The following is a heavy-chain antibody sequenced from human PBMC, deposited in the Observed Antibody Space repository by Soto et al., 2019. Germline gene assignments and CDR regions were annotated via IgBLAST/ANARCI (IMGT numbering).Heavy chain of an antibody. J-gene: IGHJ4*02. CDR2: IVVGSGNT. CDR1: GFTFTSSA. CDR3: AADLLTETYYFDY. D-gene: IGHD3-9*01. V-gene: IGHV1-58*01. Sequence: GPSVKVSCKASGFTFTSSAVQWVRQARGQRLEWIGWIVVGSGNTNYAQKFQERVTITRDMSTSTAYMELSSLRSEDTAVYYCAADLLTETYYFDYWGQGTLVTVSS.